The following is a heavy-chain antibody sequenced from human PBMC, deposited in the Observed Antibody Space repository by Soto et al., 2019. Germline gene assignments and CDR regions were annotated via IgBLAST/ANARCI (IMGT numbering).Heavy chain of an antibody. D-gene: IGHD3-16*01. V-gene: IGHV3-30*03. J-gene: IGHJ4*02. Sequence: QVQLVESGGGVVQPGRSLRLSCAASGFTFSSYGMHWVRQAPGKGLEWVAVISYDGSNKYYEDSVKGRFTISRDNSKHTLYLQMNSPRAEDTAVYYCATAYDYWGQGTLVTVSS. CDR3: ATAYDY. CDR2: ISYDGSNK. CDR1: GFTFSSYG.